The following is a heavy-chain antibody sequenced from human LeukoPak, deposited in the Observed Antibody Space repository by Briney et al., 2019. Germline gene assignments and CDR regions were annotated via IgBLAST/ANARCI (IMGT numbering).Heavy chain of an antibody. D-gene: IGHD4-17*01. CDR2: ISYDGSNK. J-gene: IGHJ6*02. CDR1: GFTFSSYG. Sequence: PGRSLRLSCAASGFTFSSYGMHWVRQAPGKGLEWVAVISYDGSNKYYADSVKGRFTISRDNSKNTLYLQMNSLRAEDTAVYYCAKVGDIGDYDAYYYGMDVWGQGTTVTVSS. CDR3: AKVGDIGDYDAYYYGMDV. V-gene: IGHV3-30*18.